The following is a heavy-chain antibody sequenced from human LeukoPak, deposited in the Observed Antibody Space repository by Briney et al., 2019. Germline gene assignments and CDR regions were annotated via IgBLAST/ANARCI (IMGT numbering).Heavy chain of an antibody. CDR1: GFTFSSYA. J-gene: IGHJ3*02. CDR3: AKQNSGSDCTAFDI. D-gene: IGHD1-26*01. V-gene: IGHV3-23*01. CDR2: ISGSGGST. Sequence: LPGGSLRLSCAASGFTFSSYAMSWVRQAPGKGLEWVSAISGSGGSTYYADSVKGRFTISRDNSKSTLYLQMNSLRAEDTALYYCAKQNSGSDCTAFDIWGQGTMGTVSS.